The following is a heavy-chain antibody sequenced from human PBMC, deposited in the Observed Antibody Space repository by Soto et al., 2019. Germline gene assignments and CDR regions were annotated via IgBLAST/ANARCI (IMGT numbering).Heavy chain of an antibody. V-gene: IGHV4-31*03. CDR1: GGSISSDNYF. Sequence: QVQLQESGPGLVTPSQTLSLTCTVSGGSISSDNYFWSWIRQHPGKGLQWIGYIDYMVRAYNNPSLKERVTTSVDTSKNQFSLRLSSVNVADTATYYCAREVKSAAASDGFDIWGQGTVVTVSS. D-gene: IGHD2-15*01. CDR2: IDYMVRA. CDR3: AREVKSAAASDGFDI. J-gene: IGHJ3*02.